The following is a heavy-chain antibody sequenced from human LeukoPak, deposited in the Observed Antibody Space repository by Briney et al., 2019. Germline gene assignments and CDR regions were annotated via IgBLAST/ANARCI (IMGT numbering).Heavy chain of an antibody. J-gene: IGHJ4*02. CDR1: GGSISSGSYY. V-gene: IGHV4-61*02. CDR2: IYTSGST. D-gene: IGHD2-2*01. CDR3: ARDAPRYCSSTSCYPDY. Sequence: SQTLSLTCTVSGGSISSGSYYWSWIRQPAGKGLEWIGRIYTSGSTNYNPSLKSRVTISVDMSKNQFSLKLSSVTAADTAVYYCARDAPRYCSSTSCYPDYWGQGTLVTVSS.